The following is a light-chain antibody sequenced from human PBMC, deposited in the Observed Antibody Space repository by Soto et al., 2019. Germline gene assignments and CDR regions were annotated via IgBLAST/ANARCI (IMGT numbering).Light chain of an antibody. CDR3: QQYNNWPT. J-gene: IGKJ1*01. V-gene: IGKV3-15*01. Sequence: EIFLTQSPVTLSLSPGERATLSCRASHTISSSYLAWYQQKPGQAPRLLMYGISRRATGIPARFSGSGSGTEFTPTISSLQSEDFAVYYCQQYNNWPTFGQGTKVDIK. CDR1: HTISSSY. CDR2: GIS.